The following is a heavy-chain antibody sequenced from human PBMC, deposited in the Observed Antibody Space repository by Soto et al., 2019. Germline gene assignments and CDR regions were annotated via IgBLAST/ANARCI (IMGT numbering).Heavy chain of an antibody. D-gene: IGHD3-22*01. CDR3: ARPHYDSNTFYYYFNY. CDR1: GGFLSESY. J-gene: IGHJ4*02. Sequence: SETLSLTCAVYGGFLSESYWTWIRQPPGKGLEWIGEINHVGGTNYNPSLKSRVTMSVDTSKNQFSLELSSVTAADTAVYYCARPHYDSNTFYYYFNYWGQGTLVTVSS. V-gene: IGHV4-34*01. CDR2: INHVGGT.